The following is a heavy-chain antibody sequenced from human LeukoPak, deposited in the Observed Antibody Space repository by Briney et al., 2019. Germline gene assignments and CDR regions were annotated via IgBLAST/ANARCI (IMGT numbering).Heavy chain of an antibody. CDR2: INPSRGST. CDR3: ARGGTLPLRPDDY. CDR1: GYTFTGYY. D-gene: IGHD3-16*01. V-gene: IGHV1-46*03. J-gene: IGHJ4*02. Sequence: ASVKVSCKASGYTFTGYYMHWVRQAPGQGLEWMGIINPSRGSTSYPQKFQGRVTMTRDTSTSTVYMELSSLTSEDTAVYFCARGGTLPLRPDDYWGQGTLVTVSS.